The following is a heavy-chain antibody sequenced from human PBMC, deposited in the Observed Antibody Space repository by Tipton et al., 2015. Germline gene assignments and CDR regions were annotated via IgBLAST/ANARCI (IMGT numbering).Heavy chain of an antibody. CDR1: GGSVSSGGYY. D-gene: IGHD3-22*01. V-gene: IGHV4-61*08. CDR2: IFYTGST. Sequence: TLSLTCTVSGGSVSSGGYYWSWIRQPPGKGLEWIGYIFYTGSTNYNPSLKSRVSISVDTSKNQFSLKLSSVTAADTAVYYCAGDSTSLESGIRYDGSGYYAFDIWGQGTMVTVSS. J-gene: IGHJ3*02. CDR3: AGDSTSLESGIRYDGSGYYAFDI.